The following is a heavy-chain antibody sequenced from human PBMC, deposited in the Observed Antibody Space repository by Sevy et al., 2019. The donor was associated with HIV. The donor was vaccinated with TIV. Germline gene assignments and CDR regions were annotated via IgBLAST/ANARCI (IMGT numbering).Heavy chain of an antibody. D-gene: IGHD3-22*01. V-gene: IGHV1-2*02. J-gene: IGHJ4*02. Sequence: ASVKVSCKASGYTFTGYYMHWVRQAPGQGLEWMGWINPNSGGTNYAQKFQGRVTMTRDTSISTAYMELSRLRSDDTAVYYCAGANMIVVVITREFDYWGQGTLVTVSS. CDR3: AGANMIVVVITREFDY. CDR1: GYTFTGYY. CDR2: INPNSGGT.